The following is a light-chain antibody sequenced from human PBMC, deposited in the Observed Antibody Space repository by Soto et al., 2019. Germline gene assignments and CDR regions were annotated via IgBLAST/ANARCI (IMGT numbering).Light chain of an antibody. CDR1: SSDVGGYNY. J-gene: IGLJ1*01. V-gene: IGLV2-14*01. CDR3: SSYTSSSPLV. CDR2: DVS. Sequence: QSVLXQPASVSGSPGQSVTISCTGTSSDVGGYNYVSWYQQHPGKAPKLMIYDVSNRPSGGSNRFSGSKSGNTASLTISGFQAEDEADYYCSSYTSSSPLVFGPGTKVPVL.